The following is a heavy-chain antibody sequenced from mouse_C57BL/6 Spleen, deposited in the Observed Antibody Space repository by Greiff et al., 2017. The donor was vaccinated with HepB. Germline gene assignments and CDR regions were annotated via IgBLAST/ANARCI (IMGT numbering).Heavy chain of an antibody. CDR3: ARPPPRFYAMDY. Sequence: QVQLQQSGAELVKPGASVKLSCKASGYTFTSYWMHWVKQRPGQGLEWIGMIHPNSGSTNYNEKFKSKATLTVDKSSSTAYMQLSSLTSEDSAVYYCARPPPRFYAMDYWGQGTSVTVSS. J-gene: IGHJ4*01. CDR1: GYTFTSYW. CDR2: IHPNSGST. V-gene: IGHV1-64*01.